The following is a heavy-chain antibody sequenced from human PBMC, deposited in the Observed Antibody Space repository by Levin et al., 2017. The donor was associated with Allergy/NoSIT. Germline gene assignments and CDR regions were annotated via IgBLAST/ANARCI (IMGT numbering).Heavy chain of an antibody. CDR3: ARDRGQWLYFDY. D-gene: IGHD6-19*01. J-gene: IGHJ4*02. Sequence: LSLTCAASGFTFSSYGMHWVRQAPGKGLEWVAVIWYDGSNKYYADSVKGRFTISRDNSKNTLYLQMNSLRAEDTAVYYCARDRGQWLYFDYWGQGTLVTVSS. CDR1: GFTFSSYG. CDR2: IWYDGSNK. V-gene: IGHV3-33*01.